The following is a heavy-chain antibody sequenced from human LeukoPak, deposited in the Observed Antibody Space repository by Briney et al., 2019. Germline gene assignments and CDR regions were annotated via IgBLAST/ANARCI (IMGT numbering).Heavy chain of an antibody. Sequence: SETLSLTCTVSGGSISSYYWSWIRQPAGKGLEWIGRIYTSGSTNYNPSLKSRVTMSVDTSKNQFSLKLSSVTAADTAVYYCARLLEHYQSPSYYFDYWGQGTLVTVSS. J-gene: IGHJ4*02. CDR3: ARLLEHYQSPSYYFDY. V-gene: IGHV4-4*07. CDR1: GGSISSYY. CDR2: IYTSGST. D-gene: IGHD1/OR15-1a*01.